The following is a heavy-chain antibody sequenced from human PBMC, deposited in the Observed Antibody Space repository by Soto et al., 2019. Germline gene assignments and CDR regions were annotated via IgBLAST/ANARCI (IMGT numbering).Heavy chain of an antibody. CDR2: ISGSGGST. CDR3: AKRVGYYDILTGYYPGEEDYYFDY. V-gene: IGHV3-23*01. J-gene: IGHJ4*02. CDR1: GFTFSTYA. D-gene: IGHD3-9*01. Sequence: GGSLRLSCAASGFTFSTYAMSWVRQAPGKGLEWVSAISGSGGSTYYADSVKGRFTISRDNSKNTLYLQMNSLRAEDTAVYYCAKRVGYYDILTGYYPGEEDYYFDYWGQGTLVTVSS.